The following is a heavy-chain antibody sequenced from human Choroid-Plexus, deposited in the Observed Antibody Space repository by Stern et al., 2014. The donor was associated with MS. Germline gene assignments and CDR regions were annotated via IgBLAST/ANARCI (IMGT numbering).Heavy chain of an antibody. CDR1: GYIFTGYY. CDR2: INPNPGGT. J-gene: IGHJ6*02. Sequence: QVQLVQSGAEVKKLGASVKVSCKTSGYIFTGYYIHWVRQAPGQGLEWMAWINPNPGGTKYAQKFQGRVTMSRDTSISTAYVELSSLTSDDTAVYYCARDQRGITIFGVVTDYYYLGMDVWGQGTTVTVSS. V-gene: IGHV1-2*02. D-gene: IGHD3-3*01. CDR3: ARDQRGITIFGVVTDYYYLGMDV.